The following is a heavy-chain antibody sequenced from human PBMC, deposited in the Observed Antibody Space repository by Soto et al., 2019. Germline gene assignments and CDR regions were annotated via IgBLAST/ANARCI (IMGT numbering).Heavy chain of an antibody. J-gene: IGHJ6*02. CDR1: GGTFSSYA. Sequence: SVKVSCKASGGTFSSYAISWVRQAPGQGLEWMGGIIPIFGTANYAQKFQGRVTITADESTSTAYMELSSLRSEDTAVYYCAAGYSRGWVWAHYYYGMDVWGQGTTVTVSS. CDR2: IIPIFGTA. CDR3: AAGYSRGWVWAHYYYGMDV. D-gene: IGHD6-19*01. V-gene: IGHV1-69*13.